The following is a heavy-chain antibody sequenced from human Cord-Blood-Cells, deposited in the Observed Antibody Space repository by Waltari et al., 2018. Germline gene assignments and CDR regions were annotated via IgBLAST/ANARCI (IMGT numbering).Heavy chain of an antibody. Sequence: QVQLVQSGAEVKKPGASVKVSCKASGYTFTSYDINWVRQATGQGLEWMGWMNPNSGNTGYAQKFQGRVTMTRNTPISTAYMELSSLRSEDTAVYYCAREVGQQLVPYYYYYGMDVWGQGTTVTVSS. CDR3: AREVGQQLVPYYYYYGMDV. CDR1: GYTFTSYD. CDR2: MNPNSGNT. J-gene: IGHJ6*02. V-gene: IGHV1-8*01. D-gene: IGHD6-13*01.